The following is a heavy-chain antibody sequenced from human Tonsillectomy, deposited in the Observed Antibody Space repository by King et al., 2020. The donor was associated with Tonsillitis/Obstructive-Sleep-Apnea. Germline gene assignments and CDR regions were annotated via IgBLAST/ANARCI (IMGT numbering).Heavy chain of an antibody. Sequence: VQLQQWGAGLLKPSETLSLTCTVYGGSFSGYYWSWIRQPPGKGLEWIGEINHSGSTNYNPSLKSRVTISVDTSKNKFSLKLSSVTAADTAVYYCVAYYYYYGMDVWGQGATGTVSS. J-gene: IGHJ6*02. CDR2: INHSGST. V-gene: IGHV4-34*01. CDR1: GGSFSGYY. CDR3: VAYYYYYGMDV.